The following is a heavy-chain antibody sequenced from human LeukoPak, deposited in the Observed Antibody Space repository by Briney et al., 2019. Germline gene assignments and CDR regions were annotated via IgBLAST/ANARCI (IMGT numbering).Heavy chain of an antibody. V-gene: IGHV4-38-2*02. CDR1: GYSISSGYY. CDR2: IYHSGST. Sequence: SETLSLTCTVSGYSISSGYYWGWIRQPPGKGLEWIGSIYHSGSTYYNPSLKSRVTISVDTSKNQFSLKLSSVTAADTAVYYCARDLGMITFGGAHFDYWGQGTLATVSS. CDR3: ARDLGMITFGGAHFDY. D-gene: IGHD3-16*01. J-gene: IGHJ4*02.